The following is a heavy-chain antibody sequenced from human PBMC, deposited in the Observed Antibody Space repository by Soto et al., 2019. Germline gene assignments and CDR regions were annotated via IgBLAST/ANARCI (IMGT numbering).Heavy chain of an antibody. V-gene: IGHV1-46*01. CDR3: AREVTYYYDSSGYYPFDY. CDR2: INPSGGST. J-gene: IGHJ4*02. D-gene: IGHD3-22*01. Sequence: GASMKVSCQASGYTFTSYYIHWGRQAPGQRLEWMGIINPSGGSTSYAQKFQGRVTMTRDTSTSTVYMELSSLRSEDTAVYYCAREVTYYYDSSGYYPFDYWGQGTLVTVSS. CDR1: GYTFTSYY.